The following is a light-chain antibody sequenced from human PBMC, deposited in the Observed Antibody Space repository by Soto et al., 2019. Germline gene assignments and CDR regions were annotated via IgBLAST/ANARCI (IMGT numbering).Light chain of an antibody. CDR2: RND. J-gene: IGLJ2*01. V-gene: IGLV1-47*01. CDR3: AAWDDNLSGVL. Sequence: QSVLTQPPSVSGTPGQRVTISCSGSSSNIGSNYVYWYQQLPGTAPKLLIYRNDQRRSGVPARFSGSKSGTSVSLAISGLRSDDEADYYCAAWDDNLSGVLFGGGTQLTVL. CDR1: SSNIGSNY.